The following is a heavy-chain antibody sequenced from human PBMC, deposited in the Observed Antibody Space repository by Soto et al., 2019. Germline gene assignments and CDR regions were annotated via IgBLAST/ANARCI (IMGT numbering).Heavy chain of an antibody. J-gene: IGHJ4*02. CDR3: TTEEVYRYYYDSSGYRPFGY. V-gene: IGHV3-15*07. CDR2: IKSKTDGGTT. CDR1: SVSNAW. Sequence: SVSNAWMNWVRPAPGKGLEWVGRIKSKTDGGTTDYAAPVKGRFTISRDDSKNTLYLQMNSLKTEDTAVYYCTTEEVYRYYYDSSGYRPFGYWGQGTLVTVSS. D-gene: IGHD3-22*01.